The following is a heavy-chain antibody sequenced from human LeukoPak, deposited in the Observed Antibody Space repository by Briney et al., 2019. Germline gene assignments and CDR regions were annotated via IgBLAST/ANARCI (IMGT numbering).Heavy chain of an antibody. V-gene: IGHV1-2*02. CDR1: GYTFTGYY. Sequence: ASVKVSCKASGYTFTGYYMHWVRQAPGRGLEWMGWINPNSGGTNYAQKFQGRVTMTRDTSISTAYMELSRLRSDDTAVYYCARGVAYYYDSSSEDYWGQGTLVTVSS. D-gene: IGHD3-22*01. CDR2: INPNSGGT. CDR3: ARGVAYYYDSSSEDY. J-gene: IGHJ4*02.